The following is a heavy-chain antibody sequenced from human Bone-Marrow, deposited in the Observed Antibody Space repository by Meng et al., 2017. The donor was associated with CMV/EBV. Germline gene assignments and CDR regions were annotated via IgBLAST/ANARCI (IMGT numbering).Heavy chain of an antibody. Sequence: SETLSLTCTVSGGSISSYYWSWIRQPPGKGLEWIGYIYYSGSTNYNPSLKSRVTISVDTSKNQFSLKLSSVTAAATAVYYCARGSCSSTSCFAPYYDFWSGYYFDYWGQGTRVTGYS. J-gene: IGHJ4*02. CDR1: GGSISSYY. D-gene: IGHD3-3*01. V-gene: IGHV4-59*01. CDR2: IYYSGST. CDR3: ARGSCSSTSCFAPYYDFWSGYYFDY.